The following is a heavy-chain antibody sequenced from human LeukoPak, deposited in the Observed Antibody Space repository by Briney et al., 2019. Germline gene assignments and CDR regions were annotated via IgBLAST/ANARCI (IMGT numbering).Heavy chain of an antibody. CDR2: ISDSGGKT. J-gene: IGHJ4*02. Sequence: PGGSLRLSCAASGFTFSSYAMSWVRQAPGKGLEWVSAISDSGGKTYYADSVKGRFTISRDNSKSTLYLQMNSLRVEDTALYYCARESPIAVAGNWGQGTLVTVSS. D-gene: IGHD6-19*01. CDR1: GFTFSSYA. CDR3: ARESPIAVAGN. V-gene: IGHV3-23*01.